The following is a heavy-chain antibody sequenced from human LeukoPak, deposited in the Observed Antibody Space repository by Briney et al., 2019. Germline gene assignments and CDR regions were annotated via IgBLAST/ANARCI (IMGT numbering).Heavy chain of an antibody. D-gene: IGHD6-13*01. Sequence: KTSENLSLTCTVSGGSISSYSWSWIRQPPGKGLEWIGYIYYSGSTNYNPPLKSRVTISVDTSKNQFSLKLSSVTAADTAVYYCTRLVAVAAPDYWGQGTLVTVSS. CDR3: TRLVAVAAPDY. CDR1: GGSISSYS. V-gene: IGHV4-59*01. CDR2: IYYSGST. J-gene: IGHJ4*02.